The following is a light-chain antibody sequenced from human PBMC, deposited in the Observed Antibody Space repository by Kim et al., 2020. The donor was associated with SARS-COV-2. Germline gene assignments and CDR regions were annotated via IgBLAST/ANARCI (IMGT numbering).Light chain of an antibody. CDR3: QQYNAYPLT. Sequence: DIQMTQSPSSLSASVGDRITITCRASQGIYNYLAWFQKKPGKAPKSLIYDASSLQSGVPSKFRGSGSGTDFTLTINNLQPEDFATYYCQQYNAYPLTFGGGTKLEIK. CDR1: QGIYNY. CDR2: DAS. J-gene: IGKJ4*01. V-gene: IGKV1-16*02.